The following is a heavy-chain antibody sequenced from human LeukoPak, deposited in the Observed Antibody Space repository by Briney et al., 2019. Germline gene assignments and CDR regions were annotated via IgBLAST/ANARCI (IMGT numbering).Heavy chain of an antibody. CDR1: EYTFTSYA. V-gene: IGHV7-4-1*02. CDR2: INTNTGNP. CDR3: ARDQAVAGFDY. Sequence: ASVKVSCKASEYTFTSYAMHWVRQAPGQGLEWMGWINTNTGNPTYAQGFTGRFVFSLDTSVSTAYLQISSLKAEDTAVYYCARDQAVAGFDYWGQGTLVTVSS. D-gene: IGHD6-19*01. J-gene: IGHJ4*02.